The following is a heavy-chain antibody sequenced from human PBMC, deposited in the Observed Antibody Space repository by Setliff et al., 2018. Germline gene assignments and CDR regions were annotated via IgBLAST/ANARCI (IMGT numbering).Heavy chain of an antibody. V-gene: IGHV3-66*01. CDR1: GFGFSSYT. J-gene: IGHJ4*02. D-gene: IGHD5-12*01. CDR3: ARGTEMATIGY. Sequence: PGGSLRLSCEGSGFGFSSYTMNWVRQTPGGGLEWVSIIFNDGSTYYADSVKGRSTISRDNSQNTMYLQMNSLRAEDTAVYYCARGTEMATIGYWGQGTLVTVSS. CDR2: IFNDGST.